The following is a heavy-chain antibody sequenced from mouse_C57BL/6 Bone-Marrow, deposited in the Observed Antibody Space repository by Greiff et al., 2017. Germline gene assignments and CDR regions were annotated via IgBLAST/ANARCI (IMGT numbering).Heavy chain of an antibody. Sequence: VQLQQPGAELVKPGASVKLSCKASGYTFTSYWMHWVKQRPGQGLEWIGMIHPNSGSTNYNEKFKSKATLTVDKSSSTAYMQLSSLTSEDSAVCYCARGATAPGDFDYWGQGTTLTVSS. V-gene: IGHV1-64*01. D-gene: IGHD1-2*01. CDR1: GYTFTSYW. CDR3: ARGATAPGDFDY. CDR2: IHPNSGST. J-gene: IGHJ2*01.